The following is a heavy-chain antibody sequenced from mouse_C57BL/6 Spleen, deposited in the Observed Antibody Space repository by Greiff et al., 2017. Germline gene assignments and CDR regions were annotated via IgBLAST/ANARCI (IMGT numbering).Heavy chain of an antibody. CDR3: ARHEVGAYYDYDPYYAMDY. CDR1: GYTFTEYT. J-gene: IGHJ4*01. D-gene: IGHD2-4*01. CDR2: FYPGSGSI. Sequence: QVQLKQSGAELVKPGASVKLSCKASGYTFTEYTIHWVKQRSGQGLEWIGWFYPGSGSIKYNEKFKDKATLPADKSSSTVYMELSRLTSEDSAVYFCARHEVGAYYDYDPYYAMDYWGQGTSVTVSS. V-gene: IGHV1-62-2*01.